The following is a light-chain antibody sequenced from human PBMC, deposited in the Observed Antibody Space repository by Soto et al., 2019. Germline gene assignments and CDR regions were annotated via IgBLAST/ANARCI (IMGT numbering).Light chain of an antibody. CDR2: GAS. CDR1: QTINNN. V-gene: IGKV3-15*01. Sequence: VMTQAPATLSVSPGERATLSCRASQTINNNVAWYQLKDGQVPRLLIYGASTRAADVPARFSGGGSGTEFTLTISSLQSEDFAEYHCQQYNSWPLTFGGGTKVDIK. J-gene: IGKJ4*01. CDR3: QQYNSWPLT.